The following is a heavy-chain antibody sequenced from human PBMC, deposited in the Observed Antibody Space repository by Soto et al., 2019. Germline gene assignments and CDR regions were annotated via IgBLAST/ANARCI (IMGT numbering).Heavy chain of an antibody. J-gene: IGHJ4*02. CDR3: ARVVRFYDSSGYSFYYFDY. Sequence: SETLSLTCTVSGDSINSADYYWSWLRQPPGKGLEWIGYIYYSRSDYYNPSLGRRATITIDTSRNQFSLNLMSVTAADTAVYYCARVVRFYDSSGYSFYYFDYWGQGALVTV. CDR2: IYYSRSD. D-gene: IGHD3-22*01. V-gene: IGHV4-30-4*01. CDR1: GDSINSADYY.